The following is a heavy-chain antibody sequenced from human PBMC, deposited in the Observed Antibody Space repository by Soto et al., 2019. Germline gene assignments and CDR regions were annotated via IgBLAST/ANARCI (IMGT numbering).Heavy chain of an antibody. D-gene: IGHD3-10*01. V-gene: IGHV4-39*01. CDR3: ARHPIYGSGSSHSPIDY. Sequence: SETLSLTCTVSGGSISSSSYYWGWIRQPPGKGLEWIGSIYYSGSTYYNPSLKSRVTISVDTSKNQFSLKLSSVTAADTAVYYCARHPIYGSGSSHSPIDYWGQGTLVTVSS. CDR1: GGSISSSSYY. J-gene: IGHJ4*02. CDR2: IYYSGST.